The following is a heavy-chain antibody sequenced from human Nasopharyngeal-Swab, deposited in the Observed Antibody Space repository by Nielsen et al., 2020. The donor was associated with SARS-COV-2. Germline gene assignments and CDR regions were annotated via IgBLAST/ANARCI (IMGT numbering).Heavy chain of an antibody. CDR1: GGTFSSYA. J-gene: IGHJ6*02. CDR2: IIPIFGTA. Sequence: SVKVSCKASGGTFSSYAISWVRQAPGQGLEWMGGIIPIFGTANYAQKFQGRVTITADESTGTAYMELSSLRSEDTAVYYCARETLDNYDLPLGMDVWGQGTTVTVSS. V-gene: IGHV1-69*13. D-gene: IGHD3-3*01. CDR3: ARETLDNYDLPLGMDV.